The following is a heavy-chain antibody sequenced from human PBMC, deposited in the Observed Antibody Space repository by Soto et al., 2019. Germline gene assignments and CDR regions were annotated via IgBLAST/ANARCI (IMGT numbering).Heavy chain of an antibody. CDR3: AREIVVVPAAMPMFDP. V-gene: IGHV3-74*01. D-gene: IGHD2-2*01. CDR1: GFTFSSYW. J-gene: IGHJ5*02. Sequence: GGSLRLSCAASGFTFSSYWMHWVRQAPGKGLVWVSRINSDGSSTSYADSVKGRFTISRDNAKNTLYLQMNSLRAEDTAVYYCAREIVVVPAAMPMFDPWGQGTLVTVSS. CDR2: INSDGSST.